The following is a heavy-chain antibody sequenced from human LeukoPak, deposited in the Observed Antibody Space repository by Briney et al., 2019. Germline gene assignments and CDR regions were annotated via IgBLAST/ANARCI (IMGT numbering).Heavy chain of an antibody. CDR2: IYYSGST. V-gene: IGHV4-59*01. D-gene: IGHD3-22*01. CDR1: GGSISSYY. J-gene: IGHJ4*02. CDR3: AREDSSGYKY. Sequence: SETLSLTCTVSGGSISSYYWSWIRQPPGKGLEWIGYIYYSGSTNYNPSLKSRVTISVDTSKNQFSLKLSSVNAADTAVYYCAREDSSGYKYWGQGTLVTVSS.